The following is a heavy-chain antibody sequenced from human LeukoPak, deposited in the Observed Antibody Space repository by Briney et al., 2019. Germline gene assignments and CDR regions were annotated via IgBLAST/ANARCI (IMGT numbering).Heavy chain of an antibody. CDR2: IIPILGIA. CDR1: GGTFSSYA. D-gene: IGHD1-14*01. CDR3: ARSQIPLGTWYFDL. V-gene: IGHV1-69*04. J-gene: IGHJ2*01. Sequence: SVKVSCKASGGTFSSYAISWVRQAPGQGLEWMGRIIPILGIANYAQKFQGRVTITADKSTSTAYMELSSLRSEDTAVYYCARSQIPLGTWYFDLWGRGTPVTVSS.